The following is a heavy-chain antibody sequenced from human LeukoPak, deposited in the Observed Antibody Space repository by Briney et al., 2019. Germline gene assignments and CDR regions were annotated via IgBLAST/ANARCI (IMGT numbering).Heavy chain of an antibody. CDR3: VRHDCATTDCSQFFGMDV. D-gene: IGHD1-26*01. CDR1: GDSMRSFY. V-gene: IGHV4-4*07. Sequence: PSETLSLTCTVSGDSMRSFYWSFIRQPAGRGLEWIGRIHTSGTTWYNASLKSRVAMSVDTSKNQFSLRLTSVTAADTAVYYCVRHDCATTDCSQFFGMDVWGQGTTVTVSS. J-gene: IGHJ6*02. CDR2: IHTSGTT.